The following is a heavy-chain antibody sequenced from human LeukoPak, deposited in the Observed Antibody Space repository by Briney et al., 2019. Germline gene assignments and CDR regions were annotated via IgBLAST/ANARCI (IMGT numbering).Heavy chain of an antibody. CDR2: INPNSGGT. Sequence: ASVKVSCKASGYTFTGYYMHWVRQAPGQGLEWMGWINPNSGGTNYAQKFQSRVTMTRDTSISTAYMELSRLRSDDTAVYYCASDPSPIRAYYYMDVWGKGTTVTVSS. CDR3: ASDPSPIRAYYYMDV. CDR1: GYTFTGYY. V-gene: IGHV1-2*02. J-gene: IGHJ6*03.